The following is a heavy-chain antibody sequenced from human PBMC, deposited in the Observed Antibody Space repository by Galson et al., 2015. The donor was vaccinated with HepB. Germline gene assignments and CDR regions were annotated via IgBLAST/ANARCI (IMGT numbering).Heavy chain of an antibody. CDR1: GFTFSSYS. CDR2: ISSSSSYI. V-gene: IGHV3-21*01. J-gene: IGHJ4*02. D-gene: IGHD3-9*01. Sequence: SLRLSCAASGFTFSSYSMNWVRQAPGKGLEWVSSISSSSSYIYYADSVKGRFTISRDNAKNSLYLQMNSLRAEDTAVYYCARDSKFGAYYDILTGYSLWGQGTLVTVSS. CDR3: ARDSKFGAYYDILTGYSL.